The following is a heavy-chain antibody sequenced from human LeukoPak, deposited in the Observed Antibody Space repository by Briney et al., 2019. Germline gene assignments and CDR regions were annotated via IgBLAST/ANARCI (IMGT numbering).Heavy chain of an antibody. V-gene: IGHV3-9*01. CDR1: GFTFEDYS. J-gene: IGHJ4*02. D-gene: IGHD1-26*01. CDR3: VRERDRQGHFDY. CDR2: ISWNSRSI. Sequence: GGSLRLSCAASGFTFEDYSMHWVRRISGKGLEWVSVISWNSRSINYADSVRGRFTISRDNAKNSVYLQMNSLRAEDTALYYCVRERDRQGHFDYWGQGILVTVSS.